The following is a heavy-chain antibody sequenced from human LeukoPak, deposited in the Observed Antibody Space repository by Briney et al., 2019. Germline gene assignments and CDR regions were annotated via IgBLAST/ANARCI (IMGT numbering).Heavy chain of an antibody. CDR2: IGPNGAST. J-gene: IGHJ4*02. D-gene: IGHD6-13*01. Sequence: GGSLRLSCSTSGFTFSNHFMHWVRQAPGKGLEYVSSIGPNGASTLYADSVKGRFTISRDNAKNSLFLQMDSLRDQDTAVYYCARDGGNSWDLDYWGQGILVTVSS. V-gene: IGHV3-64*04. CDR1: GFTFSNHF. CDR3: ARDGGNSWDLDY.